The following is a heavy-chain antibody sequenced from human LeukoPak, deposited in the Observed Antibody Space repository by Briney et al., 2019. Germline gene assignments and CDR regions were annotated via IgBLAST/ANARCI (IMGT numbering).Heavy chain of an antibody. CDR2: IIPIFGTA. V-gene: IGHV1-69*06. CDR1: GGTFSSYA. CDR3: ASRVGATSYYYYYYMDV. D-gene: IGHD1-26*01. Sequence: EASVKVSCKASGGTFSSYAISWVRQAPGRGLEWMGGIIPIFGTANYAQKFQGRVTITADKSTSTAYMELSSLRSEDTAVYYCASRVGATSYYYYYYMDVWGKGTTVTVSS. J-gene: IGHJ6*03.